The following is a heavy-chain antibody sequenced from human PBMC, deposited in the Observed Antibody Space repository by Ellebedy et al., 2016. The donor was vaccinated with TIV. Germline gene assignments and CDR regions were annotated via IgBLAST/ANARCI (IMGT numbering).Heavy chain of an antibody. CDR2: IYHSGST. CDR3: ARSGSATSPIGLDV. D-gene: IGHD1-26*01. Sequence: SETLSLTCAVSGGSISSGGYSWSWIRQPPGKGLEWIGYIYHSGSTYYNPSLKSRVTISVDMYNNSFALRLISVTAADTAVYYCARSGSATSPIGLDVWGQGTTVTVSS. J-gene: IGHJ6*02. CDR1: GGSISSGGYS. V-gene: IGHV4-30-2*01.